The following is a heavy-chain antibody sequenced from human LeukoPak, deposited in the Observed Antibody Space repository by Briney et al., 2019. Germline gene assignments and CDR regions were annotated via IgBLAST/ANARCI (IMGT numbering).Heavy chain of an antibody. V-gene: IGHV4-59*12. J-gene: IGHJ4*02. CDR3: ARTRGRPPYYFDY. CDR1: GGSISTYY. Sequence: SETLSLTCTVSGGSISTYYWSWIRQPPGKGLEWIGYIHYSGTTNYNPSLKNRVTISLDTSKNQFSLKLSSVTAADTAVYYCARTRGRPPYYFDYWGQGTLVTVSS. D-gene: IGHD3-10*01. CDR2: IHYSGTT.